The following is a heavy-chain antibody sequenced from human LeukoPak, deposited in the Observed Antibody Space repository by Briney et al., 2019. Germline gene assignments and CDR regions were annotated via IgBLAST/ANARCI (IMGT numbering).Heavy chain of an antibody. CDR3: ARESPYYDSSGYGY. CDR1: GFTFSSYW. V-gene: IGHV3-74*01. CDR2: INSDGSST. D-gene: IGHD3-22*01. J-gene: IGHJ4*02. Sequence: PGRSLRLSCAASGFTFSSYWMHWVRQAPGKGLVWVSRINSDGSSTNYADSVKGRFTISRDNAKNTLYLQMNSLRAEDTAVYYCARESPYYDSSGYGYWGQGTLVTVSS.